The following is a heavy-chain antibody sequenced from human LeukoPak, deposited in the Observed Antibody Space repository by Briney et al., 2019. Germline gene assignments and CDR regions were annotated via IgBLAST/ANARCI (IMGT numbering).Heavy chain of an antibody. J-gene: IGHJ4*02. CDR2: IFYSGSA. V-gene: IGHV4-39*01. D-gene: IGHD3-10*02. Sequence: SETLSLTCTVSGGSISTTSYYWGWIRQPPGKGLEWIGNIFYSGSAYYNPSLKSRVTISVDTSKNQFSLKLTSATAADTAIYYCASRAMFFDYWGQGTLVTVSS. CDR1: GGSISTTSYY. CDR3: ASRAMFFDY.